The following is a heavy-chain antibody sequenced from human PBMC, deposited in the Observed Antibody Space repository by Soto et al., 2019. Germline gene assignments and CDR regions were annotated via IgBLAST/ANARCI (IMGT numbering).Heavy chain of an antibody. CDR3: ARDSYYTSVNYFNYYTYAMDV. D-gene: IGHD3-3*01. V-gene: IGHV5-10-1*01. J-gene: IGHJ6*02. CDR1: GYSFTNYW. CDR2: VDPTDSYS. Sequence: PGESLKISCKGSGYSFTNYWITWVRQMPGKGLEWLGRVDPTDSYSNYSPSFQGHVTISADKSISTAYLQWSSLKASDTAMYYCARDSYYTSVNYFNYYTYAMDVWGQGTTVTVSS.